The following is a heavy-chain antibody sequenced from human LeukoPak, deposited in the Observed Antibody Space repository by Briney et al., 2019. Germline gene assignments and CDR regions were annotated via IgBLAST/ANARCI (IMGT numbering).Heavy chain of an antibody. D-gene: IGHD5/OR15-5a*01. CDR3: ARSSTADDAFDI. J-gene: IGHJ3*02. CDR1: GXSFTSYC. Sequence: GESLKISFKGSGXSFTSYCIGWVRQMPGKGLEWMGIIYPGDSDTRYSPSFQGQVTISADKSISTAYLQWSSLKASDTAMYYCARSSTADDAFDIWGQGTMVTVSS. CDR2: IYPGDSDT. V-gene: IGHV5-51*01.